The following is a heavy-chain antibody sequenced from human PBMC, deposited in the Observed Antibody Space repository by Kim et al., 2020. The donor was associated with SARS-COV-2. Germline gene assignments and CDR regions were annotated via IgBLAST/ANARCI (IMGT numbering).Heavy chain of an antibody. V-gene: IGHV3-23*01. D-gene: IGHD3-22*01. CDR2: ISNSGDDT. CDR3: EKRWLNKDNDY. CDR1: GFTFRSYA. J-gene: IGHJ4*02. Sequence: GGSLRLSCAASGFTFRSYAMAWVRQAPEKGLEWVSTISNSGDDTYYADAVKGRFTISRDNSKNTLYLQMNSLRAEDTAVYYWEKRWLNKDNDYWGQGTLVTVS.